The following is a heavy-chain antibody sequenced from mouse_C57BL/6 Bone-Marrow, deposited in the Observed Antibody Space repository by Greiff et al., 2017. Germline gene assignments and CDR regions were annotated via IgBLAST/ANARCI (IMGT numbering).Heavy chain of an antibody. CDR1: GFSLTSYG. V-gene: IGHV2-2*01. D-gene: IGHD4-1*01. Sequence: QVQLQQSGPGLVQPSQSLSITCTVSGFSLTSYGVHWVRQSPGKGLEWLGVIWSGGSTDYNAAFISRLSISKDNSKSQVFFKMNSLQADDTAIYYCARREDWDWYFDVWGTGTTVTVSS. CDR2: IWSGGST. CDR3: ARREDWDWYFDV. J-gene: IGHJ1*03.